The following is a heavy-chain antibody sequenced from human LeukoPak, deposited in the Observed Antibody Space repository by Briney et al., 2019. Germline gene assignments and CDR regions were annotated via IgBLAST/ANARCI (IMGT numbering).Heavy chain of an antibody. Sequence: SETLSLTCTVSGDSIRSNNYYWGWIRQPPGKGLEWIGSIYDTGSTFYNPSLKSRVIISVDTSKNQFSLKLSSVTAADTAVYYCQSRFLEWLLDYWGQGTLVTVSS. CDR2: IYDTGST. J-gene: IGHJ4*02. D-gene: IGHD3-3*01. CDR3: QSRFLEWLLDY. V-gene: IGHV4-39*01. CDR1: GDSIRSNNYY.